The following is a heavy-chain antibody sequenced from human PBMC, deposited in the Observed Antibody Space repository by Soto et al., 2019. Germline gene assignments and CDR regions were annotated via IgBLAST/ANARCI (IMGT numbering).Heavy chain of an antibody. CDR2: IYPGDSDT. CDR3: AKARLWGGDGYNSYYYNAMDV. V-gene: IGHV5-51*01. Sequence: ESLKISCKGSGYSFTSYWIGWVRQMPGKGLEWMGIIYPGDSDTRYSPSFQGQVTISADKSISTAYLQWSSLKASDTALYYCAKARLWGGDGYNSYYYNAMDVWGQGTTVTVSS. J-gene: IGHJ6*02. CDR1: GYSFTSYW. D-gene: IGHD3-16*01.